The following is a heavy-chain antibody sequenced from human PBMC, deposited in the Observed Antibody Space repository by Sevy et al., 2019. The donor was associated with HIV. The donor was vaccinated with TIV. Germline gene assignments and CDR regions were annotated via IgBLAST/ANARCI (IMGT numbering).Heavy chain of an antibody. V-gene: IGHV3-48*03. CDR2: ISSSGSSI. CDR3: AKSPYSSSSGYFDY. CDR1: GFTFSSYD. Sequence: GGSLRLSCTASGFTFSSYDMNWVRQAPGKGLEWVSKISSSGSSIYYADSVKGRFTISRDNAKNTLYLQMNSLRAEDTAVYYCAKSPYSSSSGYFDYWGQGTLVTVSS. D-gene: IGHD6-6*01. J-gene: IGHJ4*02.